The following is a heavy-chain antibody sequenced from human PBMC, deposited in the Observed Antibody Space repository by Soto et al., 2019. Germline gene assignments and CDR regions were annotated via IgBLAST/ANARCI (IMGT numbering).Heavy chain of an antibody. D-gene: IGHD6-13*01. CDR3: ASRHSSPYFDY. CDR1: GGSISSGDYY. Sequence: QVQLQESGPGLVKPSQTLSLTCTVSGGSISSGDYYWSWIRQPPGKGLEWIGSIYDSGSTYYNPPLKSRVTISVDTSKNQFSLKLNSVTAADTAVYYCASRHSSPYFDYWGKGTLVTVSS. CDR2: IYDSGST. J-gene: IGHJ4*02. V-gene: IGHV4-30-4*01.